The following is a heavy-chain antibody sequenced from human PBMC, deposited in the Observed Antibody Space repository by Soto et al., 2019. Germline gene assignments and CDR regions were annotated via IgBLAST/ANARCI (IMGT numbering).Heavy chain of an antibody. D-gene: IGHD3-10*01. J-gene: IGHJ4*02. V-gene: IGHV3-66*01. CDR3: ARGGSGSYYNGLFDY. CDR1: GFTVSSNY. Sequence: EVQLVESGGGLVQPGGSLRLSCAASGFTVSSNYMSWVRQAPGKGLEWVSVIYSGGRTYYADSVKGRFTISRDNSKNTLYLQMNSLRAEDTAVYYCARGGSGSYYNGLFDYWGQGTLVTVSS. CDR2: IYSGGRT.